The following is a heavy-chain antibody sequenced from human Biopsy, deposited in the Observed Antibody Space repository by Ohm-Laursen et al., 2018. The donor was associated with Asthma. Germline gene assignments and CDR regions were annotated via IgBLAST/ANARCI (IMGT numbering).Heavy chain of an antibody. CDR1: GASITTSPSY. CDR3: ARNLPGYTYGPFED. CDR2: IYYSGET. J-gene: IGHJ4*02. Sequence: SETLSLTWTVSGASITTSPSYWSWLRLLPGKGLEWIGCIYYSGETFFNPSLKNPLFMSLDSSKNQFSLKMTSVTVADTAAYFCARNLPGYTYGPFEDWGQGTLVTVSS. V-gene: IGHV4-31*01. D-gene: IGHD5-18*01.